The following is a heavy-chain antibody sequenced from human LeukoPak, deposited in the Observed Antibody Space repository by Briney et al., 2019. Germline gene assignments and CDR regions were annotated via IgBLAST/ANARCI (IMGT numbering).Heavy chain of an antibody. D-gene: IGHD4-17*01. Sequence: SETLSLTCTVPGDSISSSSYYWGWIRQPPGKGLEWIGSIYYSGSTYYNPSLKSRVTISVDPSKNQFSLRLISVTAADTAVYYCARRSDDYGDYDLWYFDLWGRGTLVTVSS. CDR3: ARRSDDYGDYDLWYFDL. CDR2: IYYSGST. V-gene: IGHV4-39*01. J-gene: IGHJ2*01. CDR1: GDSISSSSYY.